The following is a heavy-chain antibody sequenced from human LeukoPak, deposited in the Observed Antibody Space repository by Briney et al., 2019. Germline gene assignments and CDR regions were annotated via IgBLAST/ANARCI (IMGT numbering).Heavy chain of an antibody. J-gene: IGHJ3*02. CDR2: IKQDGSEK. V-gene: IGHV3-7*01. CDR3: ARDRYCSSTSCYDDAFDI. D-gene: IGHD2-2*01. CDR1: GFTFSSYW. Sequence: GGSLRLSCAASGFTFSSYWMHWVRQAPGKGLEWVANIKQDGSEKYYVDSVKGRFTISRDNAKSSLYLQMNSLRAEDTAVYYCARDRYCSSTSCYDDAFDIWGQGTMVTVSS.